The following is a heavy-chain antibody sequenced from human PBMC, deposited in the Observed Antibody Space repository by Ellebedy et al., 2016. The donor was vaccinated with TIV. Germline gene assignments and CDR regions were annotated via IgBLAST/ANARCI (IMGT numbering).Heavy chain of an antibody. CDR3: ARDVGRIGDDS. Sequence: GESLKISXVGSGFTFSRYTMHWVRQAPGKGLERVALIGNDGTLTHNADSVKGRFTISRDNSKNTVYLQMNSLRVEDTAVYFCARDVGRIGDDSWGQGTLVTASS. J-gene: IGHJ4*02. CDR2: IGNDGTLT. V-gene: IGHV3-30-3*01. CDR1: GFTFSRYT. D-gene: IGHD3-16*01.